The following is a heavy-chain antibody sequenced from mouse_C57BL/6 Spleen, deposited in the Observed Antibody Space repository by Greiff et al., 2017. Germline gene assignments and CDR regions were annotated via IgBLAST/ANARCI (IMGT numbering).Heavy chain of an antibody. V-gene: IGHV14-3*01. CDR3: ATPLDDYDPSWFAY. CDR2: IDPANGNT. D-gene: IGHD2-4*01. J-gene: IGHJ3*01. CDR1: GFNIKNTY. Sequence: EVQLVESVAELVRPGASVKLSCTASGFNIKNTYMHWVKQRPEQGLEWIGRIDPANGNTTYAPKFPGKATITADTSSNTAYLQLSSLTSEDTAIYYCATPLDDYDPSWFAYWGQGTLVTVSA.